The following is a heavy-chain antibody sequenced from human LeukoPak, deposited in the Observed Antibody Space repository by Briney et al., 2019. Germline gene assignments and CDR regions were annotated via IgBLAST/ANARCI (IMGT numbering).Heavy chain of an antibody. CDR1: GYTFTSYY. Sequence: ASVKVSCKASGYTFTSYYMHWVRQAPGQGLEWMGIINPSGGSTSYAQKFQGRVSMTRDTSTSTVYMELSSLRSEDTAVYYCARTYYYDSSGYYFDYWGQGTLVTVSS. CDR3: ARTYYYDSSGYYFDY. CDR2: INPSGGST. V-gene: IGHV1-46*01. J-gene: IGHJ4*02. D-gene: IGHD3-22*01.